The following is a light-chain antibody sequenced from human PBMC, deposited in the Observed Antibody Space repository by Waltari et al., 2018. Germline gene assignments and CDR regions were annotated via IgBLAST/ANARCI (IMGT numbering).Light chain of an antibody. V-gene: IGLV2-14*03. Sequence: QSALTQPASVSGSPGQSITISCTGTSSDIGGYNYVSWSQQHPGKAPKLLIYDVSKRPSGVSMRFAGSKSGNTASLRISGLQADDEAEYYCSSYSTNSAHVFGTGTKVTFL. J-gene: IGLJ1*01. CDR1: SSDIGGYNY. CDR3: SSYSTNSAHV. CDR2: DVS.